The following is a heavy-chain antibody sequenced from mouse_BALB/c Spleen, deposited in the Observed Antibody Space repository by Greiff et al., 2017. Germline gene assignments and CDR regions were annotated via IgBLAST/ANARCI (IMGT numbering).Heavy chain of an antibody. V-gene: IGHV2-9*02. Sequence: VKVVESGPGLVAPSQSLSITCTVSGFSLTSYGVHWVRQPPGKGLEWLGVIWAGGSTNYNSALMSRLSISKDNSKSQVFLKMNSLQTDDTAMYYCARAIYYDYDAHFDYWGQGTTLTVSS. D-gene: IGHD2-4*01. CDR1: GFSLTSYG. CDR3: ARAIYYDYDAHFDY. J-gene: IGHJ2*01. CDR2: IWAGGST.